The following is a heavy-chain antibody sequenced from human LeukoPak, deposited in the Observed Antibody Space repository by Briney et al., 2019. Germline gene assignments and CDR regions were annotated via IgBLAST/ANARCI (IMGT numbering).Heavy chain of an antibody. CDR3: TPGGQSNTWSGAYNWFDP. CDR1: GYTLTELS. Sequence: ASVKVSCKVSGYTLTELSMHWVRQAPGKGLEWMGGFDPEDGKRIYAQEFQGRVTMTEDTSTDTAYMELSGLRSEDTAVYYCTPGGQSNTWSGAYNWFDPWGQGTLVTVSS. J-gene: IGHJ5*02. CDR2: FDPEDGKR. D-gene: IGHD3-10*01. V-gene: IGHV1-24*01.